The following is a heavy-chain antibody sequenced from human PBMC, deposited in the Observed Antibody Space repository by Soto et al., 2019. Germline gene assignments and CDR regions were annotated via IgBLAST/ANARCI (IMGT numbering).Heavy chain of an antibody. CDR2: INHDGSDK. CDR1: GFTLNNYW. D-gene: IGHD3-10*01. Sequence: GGSLRLSCAASGFTLNNYWVTWVRQAPGKGLEWVANINHDGSDKYYVDSVKGRFTISRDNTKNSLYLQMNSLRAEDTAFYYCERDFGNPKGRLDPWGQGILVTVSS. J-gene: IGHJ5*02. V-gene: IGHV3-7*01. CDR3: ERDFGNPKGRLDP.